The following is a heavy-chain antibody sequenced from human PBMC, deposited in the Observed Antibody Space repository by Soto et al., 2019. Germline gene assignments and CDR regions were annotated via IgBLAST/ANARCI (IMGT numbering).Heavy chain of an antibody. CDR1: RFTFSSYG. CDR2: ISDDGDST. CDR3: AKRSGYQEAAYLDY. D-gene: IGHD5-12*01. V-gene: IGHV3-23*01. J-gene: IGHJ4*02. Sequence: EVQLLESGGDLVQPGGSLRLSCSVSRFTFSSYGKNWVRQAPGKELEWVSSISDDGDSTYYADSVKGRFTISRDNSKNTLYLQMNSLRAEDTAVYYCAKRSGYQEAAYLDYWGQGTLVTVSS.